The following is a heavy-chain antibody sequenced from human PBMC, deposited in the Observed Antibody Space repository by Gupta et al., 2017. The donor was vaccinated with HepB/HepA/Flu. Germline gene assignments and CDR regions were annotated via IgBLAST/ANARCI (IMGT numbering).Heavy chain of an antibody. CDR3: ARGSPTSYPIFDD. V-gene: IGHV3-72*01. CDR1: GFTFSDHY. Sequence: EVQLVESGGGLVQPGGSLRLSCAASGFTFSDHYMDWVRQAPGKGLEWVARIRKEINGYTTEYAACGKGRFTISRDDSKSSLYLQMNILETEDTAIYYCARGSPTSYPIFDDGGQGVLVTVSS. J-gene: IGHJ4*02. CDR2: IRKEINGYTT. D-gene: IGHD2-2*02.